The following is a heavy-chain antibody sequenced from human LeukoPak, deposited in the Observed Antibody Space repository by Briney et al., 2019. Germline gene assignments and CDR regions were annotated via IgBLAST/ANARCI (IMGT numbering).Heavy chain of an antibody. CDR3: ASSGYDILTGYRTYGMDV. J-gene: IGHJ6*02. V-gene: IGHV4-4*07. D-gene: IGHD3-9*01. CDR2: IYTSGST. Sequence: PSETLSLTCTVSGGSISSYYWSWIRQPAGKGLEWIGRIYTSGSTNYNPSLKSRVTMSVDTSKNQFPLKLSSVTAADTAVYYCASSGYDILTGYRTYGMDVWGQGTTVTVSS. CDR1: GGSISSYY.